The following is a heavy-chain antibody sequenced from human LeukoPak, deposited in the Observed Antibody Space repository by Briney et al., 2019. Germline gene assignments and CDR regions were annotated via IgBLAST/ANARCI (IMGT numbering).Heavy chain of an antibody. CDR3: AREVAVPGVNAFDI. Sequence: ASVEVSCKASEYIFTGYYMHWVRQAPGQGLEWMGWINPNSGGTNYAQKFQGRVAMTRDTSISTAYMELSWLRSDDTAVYYCAREVAVPGVNAFDIWGQGTRVTVSS. V-gene: IGHV1-2*02. CDR1: EYIFTGYY. D-gene: IGHD6-19*01. CDR2: INPNSGGT. J-gene: IGHJ3*02.